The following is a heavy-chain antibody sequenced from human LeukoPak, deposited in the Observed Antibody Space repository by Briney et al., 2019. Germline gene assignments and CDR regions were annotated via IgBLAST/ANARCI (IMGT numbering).Heavy chain of an antibody. J-gene: IGHJ5*02. CDR2: VFYSGST. V-gene: IGHV4-59*01. D-gene: IGHD2-2*01. Sequence: SETLSLTCTVSGGSISSYSWSWIRQPPGKGLEWIGHVFYSGSTNYNPSLRSRVTLSVDTSKNQFSLKLTSVTAADTAVYYCARAGGYCSSTRCYNWFHPWGQGTLVTVSS. CDR1: GGSISSYS. CDR3: ARAGGYCSSTRCYNWFHP.